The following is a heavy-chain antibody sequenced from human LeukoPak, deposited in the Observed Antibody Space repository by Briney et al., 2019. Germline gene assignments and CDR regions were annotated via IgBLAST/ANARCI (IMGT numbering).Heavy chain of an antibody. CDR3: ARGRRDGYNYPFDY. J-gene: IGHJ4*02. CDR2: IYHSGST. CDR1: GGSISSSNW. V-gene: IGHV4-4*02. D-gene: IGHD5-24*01. Sequence: PSGTLSLTCAVSGGSISSSNWWSWVRQPPGKGLEWIGEIYHSGSTNYNPSLKSQVTISVDKSKNQFSLKLSSVTAADTAVYYCARGRRDGYNYPFDYWGQGTLVTVSS.